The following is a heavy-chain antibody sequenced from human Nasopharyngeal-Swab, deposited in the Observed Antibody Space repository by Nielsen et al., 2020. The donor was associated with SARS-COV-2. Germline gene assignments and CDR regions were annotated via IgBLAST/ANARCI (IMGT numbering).Heavy chain of an antibody. CDR2: ISYSGTT. J-gene: IGHJ4*02. Sequence: SETLSLTCTVSGGSISSYYWSWIRQPPGKGLEWIGYISYSGTTEYNPSPKSRVIILVDTSKNQFSLQLSSVTAADTAVYYCAAFQGGYSYGYIHWGQGTLVTVSS. D-gene: IGHD5-18*01. V-gene: IGHV4-59*08. CDR3: AAFQGGYSYGYIH. CDR1: GGSISSYY.